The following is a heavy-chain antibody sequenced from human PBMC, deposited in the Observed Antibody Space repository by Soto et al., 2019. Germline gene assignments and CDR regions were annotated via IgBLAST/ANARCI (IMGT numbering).Heavy chain of an antibody. CDR1: GGSFSGYY. D-gene: IGHD6-13*01. J-gene: IGHJ6*03. CDR2: INHSGST. Sequence: QVQLQQWGAGLLKPSETLSLTCAVYGGSFSGYYWSWIRQPPGKGLEWIGEINHSGSTNYNPSLKIRVTLSVDTSKNQFSLKLSSVTAADPAVYYCARTQGGSSSWSYYYYMDVGGKGTTVTVSS. V-gene: IGHV4-34*01. CDR3: ARTQGGSSSWSYYYYMDV.